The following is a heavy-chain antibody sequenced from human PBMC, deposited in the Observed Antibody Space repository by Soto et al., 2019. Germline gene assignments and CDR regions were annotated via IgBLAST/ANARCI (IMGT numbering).Heavy chain of an antibody. CDR2: INPSGGST. D-gene: IGHD4-17*01. CDR3: ARAYGDYVNAFDI. CDR1: GYRFTSYY. V-gene: IGHV1-46*01. J-gene: IGHJ3*02. Sequence: ASVKVSCTASGYRFTSYYMHWVRQAPGQGLEWMGIINPSGGSTSYAQKFQGRVTMTRDTSTSTVYMELSSLRSEDTAVYYCARAYGDYVNAFDIWGQGTMVTVSS.